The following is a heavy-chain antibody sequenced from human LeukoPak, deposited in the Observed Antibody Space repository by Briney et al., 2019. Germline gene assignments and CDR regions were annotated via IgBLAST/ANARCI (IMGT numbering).Heavy chain of an antibody. J-gene: IGHJ4*02. CDR1: GGSFSGYY. CDR2: INHSGST. CDR3: ARGNRGSSWYYFDY. V-gene: IGHV4-34*01. Sequence: SETLSLTCAVYGGSFSGYYWSWIRQPPGKGLEWIGEINHSGSTNYNPSLKSRVTTSVDTSKNQFSLKLSSVTAADTAVYYCARGNRGSSWYYFDYWGQGTLVTVSS. D-gene: IGHD6-13*01.